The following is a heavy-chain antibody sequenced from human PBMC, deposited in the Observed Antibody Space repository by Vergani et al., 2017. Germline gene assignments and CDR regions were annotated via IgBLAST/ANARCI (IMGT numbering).Heavy chain of an antibody. D-gene: IGHD1-7*01. J-gene: IGHJ4*02. CDR1: GFTFSSYA. V-gene: IGHV3-23*01. Sequence: EVQLLESGGGLVQPGGSLRLSCAASGFTFSSYAMSWVRQAPGKGLEWVSAISGSGGSTYYADSVKGRFTISRDNSKNTLYLQMNSLRAEDTAVYYCAKAPAYWNYHPYYFDYWGQGTLVTVSS. CDR2: ISGSGGST. CDR3: AKAPAYWNYHPYYFDY.